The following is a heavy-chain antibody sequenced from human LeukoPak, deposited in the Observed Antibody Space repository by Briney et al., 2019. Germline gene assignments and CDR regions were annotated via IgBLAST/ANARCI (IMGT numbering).Heavy chain of an antibody. Sequence: GGSLRLSCVASGFIFSDYYMAWIRQAPEKGLEWLSYLSSSGTTIYYADSVKGRFTISRDNAKNSLYLQMNSLRAEDTAVYYCARGRKAAVGVFDYWGQGTLVTVSS. J-gene: IGHJ4*02. V-gene: IGHV3-11*01. CDR2: LSSSGTTI. CDR3: ARGRKAAVGVFDY. D-gene: IGHD6-19*01. CDR1: GFIFSDYY.